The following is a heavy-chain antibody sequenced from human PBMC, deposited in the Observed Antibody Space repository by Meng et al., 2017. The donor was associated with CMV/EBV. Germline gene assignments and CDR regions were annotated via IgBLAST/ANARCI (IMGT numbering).Heavy chain of an antibody. CDR2: MNPNSGNT. J-gene: IGHJ6*02. D-gene: IGHD3-3*01. V-gene: IGHV1-8*01. Sequence: ASVKVSCKASGYTFTSYDINWVRQATGQGLEWMGWMNPNSGNTGYAQKFQGRVTMTRDTSISTAYMELSRLRSDDTAVYYCARVLLRFLEWLSDYGMDVWGQGTTVTVSS. CDR3: ARVLLRFLEWLSDYGMDV. CDR1: GYTFTSYD.